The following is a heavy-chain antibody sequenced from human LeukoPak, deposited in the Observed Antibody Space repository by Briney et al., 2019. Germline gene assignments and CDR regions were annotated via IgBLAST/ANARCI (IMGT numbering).Heavy chain of an antibody. CDR2: ISAYNGNT. D-gene: IGHD3-16*01. CDR1: GYTFTIYG. CDR3: ASGLDYYYYGMDV. Sequence: ASVKVSFKASGYTFTIYGISWVRQAPGQGREWMGWISAYNGNTNYAQKLQGRVTMTTDTSTSTAYMELRSLRSDDTAVYYCASGLDYYYYGMDVWGQGTTVTVSS. V-gene: IGHV1-18*01. J-gene: IGHJ6*02.